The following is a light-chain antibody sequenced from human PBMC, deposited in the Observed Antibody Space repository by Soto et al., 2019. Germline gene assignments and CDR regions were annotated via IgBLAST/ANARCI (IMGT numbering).Light chain of an antibody. J-gene: IGKJ2*01. CDR2: DAS. CDR3: QRHNNWPPMYT. V-gene: IGKV3-11*01. CDR1: QSISTY. Sequence: DIVLTQSPATLSLSPGGRATLSCRASQSISTYLAWYQQKPGQAPRLLIYDASNRATGIPARFSGSGSGTDFTITISSLEPEDFAVYYCQRHNNWPPMYTFGQGTKLEIK.